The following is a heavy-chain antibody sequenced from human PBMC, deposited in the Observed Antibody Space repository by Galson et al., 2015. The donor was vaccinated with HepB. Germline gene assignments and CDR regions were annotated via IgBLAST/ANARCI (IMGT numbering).Heavy chain of an antibody. J-gene: IGHJ2*01. Sequence: SVKVSCKASGYTFTSYYMHWVRQAPGQGLEWMGIINPSGGSTSYAQEFQGRVTMTRDTSTSTVYMELSSLRSEDTAVYYCARGTPTLVVITYWYFDLWGRGTLVTVSS. V-gene: IGHV1-46*01. CDR2: INPSGGST. CDR1: GYTFTSYY. CDR3: ARGTPTLVVITYWYFDL. D-gene: IGHD3-22*01.